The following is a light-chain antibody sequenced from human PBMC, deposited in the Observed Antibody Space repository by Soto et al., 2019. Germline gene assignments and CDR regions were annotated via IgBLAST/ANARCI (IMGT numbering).Light chain of an antibody. Sequence: EIVMTQSPATLSVSPGERATRACRASQSVRTDLAWYQQKPGQPHRLIIYAAYNRATGVPDRFSGSGSGTEFTLTIRRLQSEDFGVYYCQQYTKWPHLPLGGG. CDR1: QSVRTD. V-gene: IGKV3-15*01. CDR3: QQYTKWPHLP. CDR2: AAY. J-gene: IGKJ4*01.